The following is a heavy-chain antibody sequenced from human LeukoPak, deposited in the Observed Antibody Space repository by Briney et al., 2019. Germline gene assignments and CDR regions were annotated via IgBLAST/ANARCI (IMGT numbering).Heavy chain of an antibody. CDR3: ARDGLYSYGYSYFDY. D-gene: IGHD5-18*01. Sequence: PSETLSLTCTVSGGSISSYHWSWIRQPAGKGLEWIGRAHSSGTTNYNPSLRGRVTLSVDTSKNQFSLKLSSVTAADTAVYYCARDGLYSYGYSYFDYWGQGTLVTASS. J-gene: IGHJ4*02. CDR2: AHSSGTT. CDR1: GGSISSYH. V-gene: IGHV4-4*07.